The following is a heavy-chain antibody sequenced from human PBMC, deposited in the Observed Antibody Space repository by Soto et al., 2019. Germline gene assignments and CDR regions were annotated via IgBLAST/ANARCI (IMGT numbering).Heavy chain of an antibody. D-gene: IGHD1-1*01. Sequence: GGSLRLSCAASGFTFSVSAVHWVRQASGKGLEWVGRITIKPNNYATAYAASVKGKFTISRDDSKNTAYLQMNSLETEDTAVYYCSRPYRGTGTTYFFDYWGQGP. J-gene: IGHJ4*02. CDR1: GFTFSVSA. CDR2: ITIKPNNYAT. CDR3: SRPYRGTGTTYFFDY. V-gene: IGHV3-73*01.